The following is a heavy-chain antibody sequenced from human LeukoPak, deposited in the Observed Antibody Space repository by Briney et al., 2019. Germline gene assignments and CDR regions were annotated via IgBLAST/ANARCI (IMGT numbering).Heavy chain of an antibody. CDR2: IKEDGSEK. J-gene: IGHJ4*02. CDR1: VFTFTSYW. V-gene: IGHV3-7*01. Sequence: PGGSLRLSCAASVFTFTSYWMSWVRQAPWKGLEWVANIKEDGSEKYYVDSVKGRFTISRDNAKNSLYLQMNSLRAEDTAVYYCARELRRFDYWGQGTLVTVSS. D-gene: IGHD4-17*01. CDR3: ARELRRFDY.